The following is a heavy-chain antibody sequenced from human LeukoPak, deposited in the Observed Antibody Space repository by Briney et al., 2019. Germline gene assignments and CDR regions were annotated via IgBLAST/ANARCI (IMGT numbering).Heavy chain of an antibody. CDR2: MNPNSGGT. J-gene: IGHJ6*02. Sequence: ASVKVSCKASGYTFTGYYMHWLRQAPGQGLEWMGWMNPNSGGTNYAQKFQGRVTMTRDTSISTAYMELSRLRSDDTAVYYCAVVRFLEWITYGMDVWGQGTTVTVSS. CDR3: AVVRFLEWITYGMDV. D-gene: IGHD3-3*01. CDR1: GYTFTGYY. V-gene: IGHV1-2*02.